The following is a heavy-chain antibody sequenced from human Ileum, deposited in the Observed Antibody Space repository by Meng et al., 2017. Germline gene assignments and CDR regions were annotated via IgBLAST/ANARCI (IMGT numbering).Heavy chain of an antibody. J-gene: IGHJ4*02. D-gene: IGHD3-10*01. CDR2: TYYSGTT. Sequence: QVQRQVSGPGLVKPSETLSLTCTVSGGFISGSYWSWIRQCPGKGLEWIGYTYYSGTTNYSPSLKSRLTISVDRSKNQFSLKLQSVTAADTAVYFCARGVVSGSHYNTYWGQGILVTVSS. CDR1: GGFISGSY. V-gene: IGHV4-59*12. CDR3: ARGVVSGSHYNTY.